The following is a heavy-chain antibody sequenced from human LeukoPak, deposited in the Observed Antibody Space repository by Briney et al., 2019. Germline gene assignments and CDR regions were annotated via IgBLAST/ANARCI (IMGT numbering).Heavy chain of an antibody. J-gene: IGHJ4*02. CDR2: VKSNSAVA. Sequence: ASVKVSCKTSGYTFTDYFIHWVRQAPGQGLEWMGRVKSNSAVAESEEKFQGRVTVTRDTSIRTVYMELFRLTSDDTAIYYCARDLSSTPHWELDYWGQGTLVTVSS. V-gene: IGHV1-2*06. CDR3: ARDLSSTPHWELDY. CDR1: GYTFTDYF. D-gene: IGHD7-27*01.